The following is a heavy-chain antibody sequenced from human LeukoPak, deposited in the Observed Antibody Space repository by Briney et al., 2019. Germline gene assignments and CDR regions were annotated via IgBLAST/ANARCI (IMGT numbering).Heavy chain of an antibody. CDR1: GYTFSDYG. J-gene: IGHJ4*02. D-gene: IGHD3-10*01. V-gene: IGHV1-3*01. Sequence: ASVKVSCKASGYTFSDYGIHWVHQAPGQSLEWMGWLNAGNGNTKYSQKFQDRVTITRDTSASTAYMELSSLRSEDTAVYSCARDPIGPYSGYFDYWGQGTLVTVSS. CDR2: LNAGNGNT. CDR3: ARDPIGPYSGYFDY.